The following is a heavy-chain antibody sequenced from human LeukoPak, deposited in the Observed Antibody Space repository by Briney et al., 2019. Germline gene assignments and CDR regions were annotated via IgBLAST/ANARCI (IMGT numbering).Heavy chain of an antibody. Sequence: ASVNVSCKASGYTFTTYSIFWVRQAPGQRLEWMGWINAGNGNTKYSQKLQGRVTITRDTSASTAYMELSSLRSEDTAVYYCARVLKGNYYSGLGTYRWFDSWGQGTLVTVSS. D-gene: IGHD3-10*01. V-gene: IGHV1-3*01. CDR2: INAGNGNT. CDR1: GYTFTTYS. J-gene: IGHJ5*01. CDR3: ARVLKGNYYSGLGTYRWFDS.